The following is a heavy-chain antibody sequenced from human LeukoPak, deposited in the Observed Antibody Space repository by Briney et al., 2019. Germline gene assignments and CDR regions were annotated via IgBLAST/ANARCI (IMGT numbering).Heavy chain of an antibody. D-gene: IGHD6-13*01. CDR2: IIPIFGTA. V-gene: IGHV1-69*05. CDR1: GGTFSSYA. J-gene: IGHJ3*02. CDR3: ARRRAAADFDAFDI. Sequence: SVKVSCKASGGTFSSYAISWVRQAPGQGLEWMGGIIPIFGTANYAQKFQGRVTITTDESTSTAYMELSSLRSEDTAVYYCARRRAAADFDAFDIWDQGTMVTVSS.